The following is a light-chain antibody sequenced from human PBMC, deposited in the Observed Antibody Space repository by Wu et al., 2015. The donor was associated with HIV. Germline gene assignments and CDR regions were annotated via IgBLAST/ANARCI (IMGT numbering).Light chain of an antibody. J-gene: IGKJ5*01. CDR2: DAS. Sequence: EIVLTQSPATLSLSPGERATLSRRASQSVSSSLAWYQQKPGQPPRLLIYDASNRATGIPARFSGSGSGTDFTLTISSLEPEDFAVYYCQQRSNWPSITFGQGTRLEIK. V-gene: IGKV3-11*01. CDR1: QSVSSS. CDR3: QQRSNWPSIT.